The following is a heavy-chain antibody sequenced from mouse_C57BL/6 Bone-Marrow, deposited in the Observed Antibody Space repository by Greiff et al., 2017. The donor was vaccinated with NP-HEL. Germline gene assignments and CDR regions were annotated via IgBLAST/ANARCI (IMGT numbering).Heavy chain of an antibody. J-gene: IGHJ3*01. CDR1: GYTFTSYW. V-gene: IGHV1-69*01. CDR3: AKYSWLLGGAWFAY. D-gene: IGHD2-3*01. CDR2: IDPSDSYT. Sequence: QVQLQQPGAELVIPGASVKLSCKASGYTFTSYWMHWVKQRPGQGLEWIGEIDPSDSYTKYNQKFKGKSTLTVDKSSSTAYMQLSSLTSEDSAVYSGAKYSWLLGGAWFAYWGQGTLVTVSA.